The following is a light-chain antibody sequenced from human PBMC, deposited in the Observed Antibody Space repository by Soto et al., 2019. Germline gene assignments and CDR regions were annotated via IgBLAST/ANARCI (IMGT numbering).Light chain of an antibody. V-gene: IGKV1-39*01. Sequence: DIPMTQSPSSLSASVGDRVSVTCRTSQNITKFLHWYQEKPGKAPKVLIYVTSNLENGVPSRFSGSGSGTHFTLSISSLQPEDFATYYCQQTFSAPGTFGPGTRVEVK. CDR1: QNITKF. CDR3: QQTFSAPGT. J-gene: IGKJ1*01. CDR2: VTS.